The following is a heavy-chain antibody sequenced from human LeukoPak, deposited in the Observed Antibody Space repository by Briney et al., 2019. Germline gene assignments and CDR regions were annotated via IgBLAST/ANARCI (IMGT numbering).Heavy chain of an antibody. CDR3: ARIATTDYYYGMDV. CDR2: IWYDGSNK. D-gene: IGHD1-1*01. Sequence: GWALTLSCPATGCIFIRYGMHGVRQARGKGLDGVAVIWYDGSNKYYLDSVQGRFTISRDNSKNTLYLQMNSLRAEDTAVYYCARIATTDYYYGMDVWGQGPTVPVSS. V-gene: IGHV3-33*01. CDR1: GCIFIRYG. J-gene: IGHJ6*02.